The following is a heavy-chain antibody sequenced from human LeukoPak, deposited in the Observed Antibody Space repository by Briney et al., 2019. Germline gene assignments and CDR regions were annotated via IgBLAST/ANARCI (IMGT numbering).Heavy chain of an antibody. V-gene: IGHV3-9*01. Sequence: PGRSLRLSCVAPGFTFDDYAMHWVRQAPGKGLEWVSGISWNSGSIGYADSVKGRFTISRDNAKNSLYLQMNSLRAEDTALYYCAKGASRGYSGYVYGWFDPWGQGTLVTVSS. CDR1: GFTFDDYA. CDR2: ISWNSGSI. D-gene: IGHD5-12*01. J-gene: IGHJ5*02. CDR3: AKGASRGYSGYVYGWFDP.